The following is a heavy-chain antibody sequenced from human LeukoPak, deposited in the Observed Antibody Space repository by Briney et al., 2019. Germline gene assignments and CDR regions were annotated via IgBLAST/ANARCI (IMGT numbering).Heavy chain of an antibody. J-gene: IGHJ4*02. Sequence: PGGSLRLSCAASGFTFSSSEMNWVRQAPGKGLEWVSSISSSSNYIYYGDSVKGRFTISRDNAKNSLYLQMNSLRVEDTAVYYCARGQYSGYDSPFDYWGQGTLVTVSS. D-gene: IGHD5-12*01. CDR2: ISSSSNYI. V-gene: IGHV3-21*01. CDR3: ARGQYSGYDSPFDY. CDR1: GFTFSSSE.